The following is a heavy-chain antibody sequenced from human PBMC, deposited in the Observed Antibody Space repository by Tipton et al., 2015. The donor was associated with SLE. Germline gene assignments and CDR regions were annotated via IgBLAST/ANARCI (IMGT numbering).Heavy chain of an antibody. CDR3: ARETLDTVTMGWYFDL. V-gene: IGHV3-13*01. D-gene: IGHD4/OR15-4a*01. Sequence: SLRLSCAASGFSLSSYDFHWVRQAPGKGLEWVSAIGTSGATYYPGSVKGRFTISRENAKNSFYLQMNSLTAGDTAVYYCARETLDTVTMGWYFDLWGRGTLVTVSS. CDR1: GFSLSSYD. CDR2: IGTSGAT. J-gene: IGHJ2*01.